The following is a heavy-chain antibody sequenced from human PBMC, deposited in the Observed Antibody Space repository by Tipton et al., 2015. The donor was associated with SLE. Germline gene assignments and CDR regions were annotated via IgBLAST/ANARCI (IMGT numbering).Heavy chain of an antibody. V-gene: IGHV1-69*01. Sequence: QLVQSGAEVKKPGSSVKVSCKASGGTFSSYAISWVRQAPGQGLEWMGGIIPIFGTANYAQKFQGRVTITADESTSTAYMELCGLKSEDTAVYYCARAVEYYDSSGFWFDPWGQGTLVTVSS. CDR3: ARAVEYYDSSGFWFDP. CDR1: GGTFSSYA. CDR2: IIPIFGTA. J-gene: IGHJ5*02. D-gene: IGHD3-22*01.